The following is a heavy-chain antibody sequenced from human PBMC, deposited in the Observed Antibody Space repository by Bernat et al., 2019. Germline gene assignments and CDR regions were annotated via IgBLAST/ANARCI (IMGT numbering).Heavy chain of an antibody. D-gene: IGHD5-24*01. CDR2: MNPNTGGT. CDR1: GYTFTSYD. CDR3: ARGPHNYGASESRFDP. Sequence: QVQLVQSGAEVKKPGASVKVSCKASGYTFTSYDINWVRQATGQGLEWMGWMNPNTGGTNFAQNFQGRVTMNRNTTISTTYMGLSSMRSYDTALYCCARGPHNYGASESRFDPWGQGTLVTVSS. J-gene: IGHJ5*02. V-gene: IGHV1-8*01.